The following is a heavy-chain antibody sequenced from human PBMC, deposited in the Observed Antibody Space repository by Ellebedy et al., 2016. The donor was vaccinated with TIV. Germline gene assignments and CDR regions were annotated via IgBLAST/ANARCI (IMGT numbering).Heavy chain of an antibody. CDR2: IYYSGST. CDR1: GGSISSYY. D-gene: IGHD2-21*02. J-gene: IGHJ2*01. V-gene: IGHV4-59*08. Sequence: GSLRLSCTVSGGSISSYYWSWIRQPPGKGLEWIGCIYYSGSTNYNPSLKSRVTISVDTSKNQFSLKLSSVTAADTAVYYCARHGVVTATGWYFDLWGRGTLVTVSS. CDR3: ARHGVVTATGWYFDL.